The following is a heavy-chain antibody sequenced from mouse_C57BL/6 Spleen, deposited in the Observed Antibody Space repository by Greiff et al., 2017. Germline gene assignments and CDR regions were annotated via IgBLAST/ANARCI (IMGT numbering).Heavy chain of an antibody. J-gene: IGHJ1*03. CDR3: ARYGSTVVADWYFDV. CDR2: IFPGSGST. Sequence: QVQLKESGPELVKPGASVKISCKASGYTFTDYYINWVKQRPGQGLEWIGWIFPGSGSTYYNEKFKGKATLTVDKSSSTAYMLLSSLTSEDSAVYFCARYGSTVVADWYFDVWGTGTTVTVSS. D-gene: IGHD1-1*01. CDR1: GYTFTDYY. V-gene: IGHV1-75*01.